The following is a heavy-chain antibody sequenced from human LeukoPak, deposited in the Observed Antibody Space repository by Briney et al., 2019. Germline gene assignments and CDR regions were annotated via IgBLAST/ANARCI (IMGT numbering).Heavy chain of an antibody. D-gene: IGHD3-16*02. V-gene: IGHV1-24*01. Sequence: GASVKVSCKVSGYTLTELSMHWVRQAPGKGLEWMGGFDPEWMGGFDPEDGETIYAQKFQGRVTMTEDTSTDTAYMELSSLRSEDTAVYYCATIGYDYVWGSYRQKSFDYWGQGTLVTVSS. J-gene: IGHJ4*02. CDR2: FDPEDGET. CDR3: ATIGYDYVWGSYRQKSFDY. CDR1: GYTLTELS.